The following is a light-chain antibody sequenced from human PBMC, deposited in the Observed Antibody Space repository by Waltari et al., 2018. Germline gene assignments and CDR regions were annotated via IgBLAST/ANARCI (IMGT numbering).Light chain of an antibody. J-gene: IGLJ3*02. CDR2: NNN. CDR1: TSNIGSNA. CDR3: ATWDDNLKGL. Sequence: QSLLTQPASASGTPGQRVTISCSGSTSNIGSNAVNWYQVVPGTAPKLLIYNNNQRPPGVPDRFSGSKSGTSASRAISGLQSDDEADYYCATWDDNLKGLFGGGTKLTVL. V-gene: IGLV1-44*01.